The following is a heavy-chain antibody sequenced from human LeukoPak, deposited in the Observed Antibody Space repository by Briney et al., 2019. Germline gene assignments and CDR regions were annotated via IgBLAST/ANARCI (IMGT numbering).Heavy chain of an antibody. CDR3: ARGLYRRVGPLGGRNAALGGHGDLSEDAFDI. CDR2: IIPIFGTA. Sequence: ASVKVSCKASGGTFSSYAISWVRQAPGQGLEWMGGIIPIFGTANYAQKFQGRVTITADESTSTAYMELSSLRSEDTAVYYCARGLYRRVGPLGGRNAALGGHGDLSEDAFDIWGQGTMVTVSS. J-gene: IGHJ3*02. CDR1: GGTFSSYA. D-gene: IGHD4-17*01. V-gene: IGHV1-69*13.